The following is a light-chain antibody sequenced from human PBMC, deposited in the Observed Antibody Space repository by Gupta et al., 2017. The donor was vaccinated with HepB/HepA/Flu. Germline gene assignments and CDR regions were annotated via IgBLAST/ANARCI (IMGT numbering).Light chain of an antibody. CDR2: GAS. J-gene: IGKJ1*01. V-gene: IGKV3-15*01. CDR1: QSISTN. Sequence: EIVMTQSPATLSVSPGARATLSCRASQSISTNLAWYQQKPGQAPRLIIYGASTRATGVPARFSGSGSGKEFTLTSSRRQSEDSAVYYGQQDNNWRTFGQGTKVEI. CDR3: QQDNNWRT.